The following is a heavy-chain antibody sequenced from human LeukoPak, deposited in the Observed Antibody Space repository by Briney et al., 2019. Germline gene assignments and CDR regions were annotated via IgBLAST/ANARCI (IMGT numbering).Heavy chain of an antibody. CDR1: GGTFSSYA. CDR3: ARGEVDYDSSGYYTIDY. J-gene: IGHJ4*02. V-gene: IGHV1-69*13. Sequence: SVKVSCKASGGTFSSYAISWVRQAPGQGLEWMGGIIPIFGTANYAQKFQGRVTITADESTSTAYMELSSLRSEDTAVYYCARGEVDYDSSGYYTIDYWGQGTLVTVSS. D-gene: IGHD3-22*01. CDR2: IIPIFGTA.